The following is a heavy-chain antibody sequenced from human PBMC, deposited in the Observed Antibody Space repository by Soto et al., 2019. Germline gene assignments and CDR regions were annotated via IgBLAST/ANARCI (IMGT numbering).Heavy chain of an antibody. V-gene: IGHV3-48*02. CDR1: GFTFSSYS. Sequence: EVQLVESEGGLVQPGGSLRVSCAASGFTFSSYSINWVRQAPGKGLEWVSYISGSSTIYYADSVKGRFTISRDNAKNSLYLQMNSLRDEDTAVYYCARVGLGLFGMDVWGQGTTVTVSS. CDR2: ISGSSTI. J-gene: IGHJ6*02. D-gene: IGHD3-16*01. CDR3: ARVGLGLFGMDV.